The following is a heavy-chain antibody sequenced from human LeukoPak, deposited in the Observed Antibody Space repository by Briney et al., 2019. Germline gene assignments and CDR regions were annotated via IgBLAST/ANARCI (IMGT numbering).Heavy chain of an antibody. CDR1: GYTFTSYY. CDR2: INPSGGST. J-gene: IGHJ4*02. V-gene: IGHV1-46*01. CDR3: ARDPYNYYDSSGYSFDY. Sequence: ASVKVSCKASGYTFTSYYMHWVRQAPGQGLGWMGIINPSGGSTSYAQKFQGRVTMTRDTSTSTVYMELSSLRSEDTAVYYCARDPYNYYDSSGYSFDYWGQGTLVTVSS. D-gene: IGHD3-22*01.